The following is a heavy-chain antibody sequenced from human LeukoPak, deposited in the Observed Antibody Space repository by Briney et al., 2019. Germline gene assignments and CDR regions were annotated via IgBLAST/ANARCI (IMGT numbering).Heavy chain of an antibody. CDR1: GGSISSGGYY. CDR2: IYYSGST. V-gene: IGHV4-31*03. J-gene: IGHJ5*02. Sequence: PSETLSLTCTVSGGSISSGGYYWSWIRQHPGKGLEWIGYIYYSGSTYYNPSLKSRVTISVDTSKNQFSLKLSSVTAADTAVYYCARELSINDSSGYTGWFDPWGQGTLVTVSS. CDR3: ARELSINDSSGYTGWFDP. D-gene: IGHD3-22*01.